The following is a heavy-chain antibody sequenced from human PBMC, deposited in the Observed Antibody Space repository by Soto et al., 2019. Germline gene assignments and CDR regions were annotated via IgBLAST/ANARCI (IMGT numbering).Heavy chain of an antibody. V-gene: IGHV4-34*01. Sequence: SETLSLTCAVYGGSFSGYYWSWLRQTPEKRLEWIGEINHSGDTKYNPSIESRVTISVDTSKNQFSLKLNSVSAADTAVYYCARTGGMDVWGQGATVTVSS. CDR1: GGSFSGYY. J-gene: IGHJ6*02. CDR3: ARTGGMDV. CDR2: INHSGDT.